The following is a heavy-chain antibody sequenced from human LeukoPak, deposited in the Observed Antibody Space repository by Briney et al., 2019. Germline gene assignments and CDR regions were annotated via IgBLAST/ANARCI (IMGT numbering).Heavy chain of an antibody. CDR3: ARVGYCTNGVCSYYFDY. D-gene: IGHD2-8*01. CDR2: ISSSSSYI. CDR1: GFTFSSYS. V-gene: IGHV3-21*01. J-gene: IGHJ4*02. Sequence: GGSLRLSCAASGFTFSSYSMNWVRQAPGKGLEWASSISSSSSYIYYADSVKGRFTISRDNAKNSLYLQMNSLRAEDTAVYYCARVGYCTNGVCSYYFDYWGQGTLVTVSS.